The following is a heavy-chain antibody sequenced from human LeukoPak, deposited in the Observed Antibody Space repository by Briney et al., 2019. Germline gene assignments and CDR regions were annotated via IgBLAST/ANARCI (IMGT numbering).Heavy chain of an antibody. Sequence: GGSLRLSCAASGFTVSSNYMSWVRQTPGQGLEWVSSITSGSSHIYYADSVKGRFTISRDNAKSSLHLQMNSLRAEDTAVYYCARDPYSGSYGADYYYYMDVWGKGTTVTISS. CDR2: ITSGSSHI. D-gene: IGHD1-26*01. CDR3: ARDPYSGSYGADYYYYMDV. J-gene: IGHJ6*03. V-gene: IGHV3-21*01. CDR1: GFTVSSNY.